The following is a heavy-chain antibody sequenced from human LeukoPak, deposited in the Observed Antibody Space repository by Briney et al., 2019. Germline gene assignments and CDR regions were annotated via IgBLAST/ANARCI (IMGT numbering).Heavy chain of an antibody. CDR3: ASIFSSGYSYFDY. CDR2: ISDDGNNP. V-gene: IGHV3-30-3*01. D-gene: IGHD5-18*01. Sequence: SGRSLRLSCAASGFTFSSYPIHWVRQAPGKGLDWVAVISDDGNNPYYSDSVKGRFTISRDNSKNTAYLQMNSLRAEDTAVYYCASIFSSGYSYFDYWGQGTLVTVSS. J-gene: IGHJ4*02. CDR1: GFTFSSYP.